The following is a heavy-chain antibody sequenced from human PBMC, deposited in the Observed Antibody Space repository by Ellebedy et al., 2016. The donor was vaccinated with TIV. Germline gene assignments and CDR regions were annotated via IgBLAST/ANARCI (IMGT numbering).Heavy chain of an antibody. D-gene: IGHD2-2*01. CDR3: ARGYCSSTSCYEVDGMDV. CDR2: IYYSGST. V-gene: IGHV4-31*11. J-gene: IGHJ6*02. CDR1: GGSISSGGYY. Sequence: SETLSLXCDVSGGSISSGGYYWSWIRQHPGKGLEWIGYIYYSGSTYYNPSLKSRVTISVDTSKNQFSLKLSSVTAADTAVYYCARGYCSSTSCYEVDGMDVWGQGTTVTVSS.